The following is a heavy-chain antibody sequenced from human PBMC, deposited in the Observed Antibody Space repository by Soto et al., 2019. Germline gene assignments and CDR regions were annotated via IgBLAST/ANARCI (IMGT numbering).Heavy chain of an antibody. CDR3: ARGCSGGSCYSIWFDY. J-gene: IGHJ4*02. CDR1: GFTFSNYW. Sequence: GGSLRLSCAASGFTFSNYWMTWVRQAPGKGLEWVANIKQDGSEKYYVDSVKGRFTISRDNAKNSLYLQMNSLRAEDTAVYYCARGCSGGSCYSIWFDYWGQGTQVTVSS. V-gene: IGHV3-7*03. CDR2: IKQDGSEK. D-gene: IGHD2-15*01.